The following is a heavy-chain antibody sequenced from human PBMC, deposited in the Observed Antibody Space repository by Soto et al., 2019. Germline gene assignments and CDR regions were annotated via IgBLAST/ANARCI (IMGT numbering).Heavy chain of an antibody. V-gene: IGHV5-10-1*01. CDR3: ALATYYYYGMDV. J-gene: IGHJ6*02. Sequence: GESLKISCKGSGYSFTSYWISWVRQMPGKGLEWMGRIDPSDSYTNYSPSFQGHVTISADKSISTAYLQWSSLKASDTAMYYCALATYYYYGMDVWGQGTTVTVSS. CDR1: GYSFTSYW. CDR2: IDPSDSYT.